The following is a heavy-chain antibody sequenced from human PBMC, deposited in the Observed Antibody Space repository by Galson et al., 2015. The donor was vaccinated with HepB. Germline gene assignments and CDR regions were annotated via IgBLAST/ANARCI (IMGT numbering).Heavy chain of an antibody. V-gene: IGHV3-30*18. CDR2: ISYDGSNK. D-gene: IGHD5-18*01. Sequence: SLRLSCAASGFTFSSYGMHWVRQAPGKGLEWVAVISYDGSNKYYADSVKGRFTISRDNSKNTLYLQMNSLRAEDTAVYYCAKGESDGYPPFDYWGQGTLVTVSS. J-gene: IGHJ4*02. CDR1: GFTFSSYG. CDR3: AKGESDGYPPFDY.